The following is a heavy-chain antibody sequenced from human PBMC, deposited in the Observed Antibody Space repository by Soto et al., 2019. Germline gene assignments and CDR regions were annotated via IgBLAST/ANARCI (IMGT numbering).Heavy chain of an antibody. CDR3: ARAGAPLDY. CDR1: GYTFTNFG. V-gene: IGHV1-18*01. Sequence: QVQLVQSGAEVKKPGASVKVSCKASGYTFTNFGISWVRQAPGQGLEWMGWISAYNGNTNYAQNFQGRVTMTTDTSMSTAYMERRSLGSDDTAVSCCARAGAPLDYWGQGTVVTVSS. CDR2: ISAYNGNT. D-gene: IGHD3-10*01. J-gene: IGHJ4*02.